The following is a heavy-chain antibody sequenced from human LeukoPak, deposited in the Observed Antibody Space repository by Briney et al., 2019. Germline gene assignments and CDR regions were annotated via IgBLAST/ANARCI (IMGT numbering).Heavy chain of an antibody. CDR3: ARQGSIAVAKTWFDP. V-gene: IGHV5-51*01. J-gene: IGHJ5*02. CDR2: IYPGDSET. Sequence: GESLKISCKGSGYSFTSYCSGWVRQMPGKGLEWMGIIYPGDSETRYSPSFQGQVTISADKSISTAYLQWSSLKASDTSMYYCARQGSIAVAKTWFDPWGQGTLVTVSS. D-gene: IGHD6-19*01. CDR1: GYSFTSYC.